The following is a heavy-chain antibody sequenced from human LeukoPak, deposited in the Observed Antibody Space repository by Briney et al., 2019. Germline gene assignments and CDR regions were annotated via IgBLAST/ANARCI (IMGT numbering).Heavy chain of an antibody. Sequence: GGSLRLSCAASGFTFSRYWLHWVRQAPGKGLEWVSYISSSSSTIYYADSVKGRFTISRDNAKNSLYLQMNSLRAEDTAVYYCARVTDQYYFDYWGQGTLVTVSS. V-gene: IGHV3-48*01. CDR2: ISSSSSTI. J-gene: IGHJ4*02. D-gene: IGHD2-2*01. CDR3: ARVTDQYYFDY. CDR1: GFTFSRYW.